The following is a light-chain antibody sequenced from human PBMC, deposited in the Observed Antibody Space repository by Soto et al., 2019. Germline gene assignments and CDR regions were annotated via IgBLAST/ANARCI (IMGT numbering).Light chain of an antibody. J-gene: IGKJ4*01. Sequence: DIQLTQSPSFLSASVGDRVTITCRASQGISSYLAWYQQKPGKAHKLLIYAASTLQSGVPSRFSGSGSGTEFTLTISSLQPEDFATYYCQQFNSYPLTFGGGTKVEIK. CDR1: QGISSY. CDR3: QQFNSYPLT. CDR2: AAS. V-gene: IGKV1-9*01.